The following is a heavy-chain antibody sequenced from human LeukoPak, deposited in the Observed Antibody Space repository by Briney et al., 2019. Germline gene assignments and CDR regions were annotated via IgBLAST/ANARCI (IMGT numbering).Heavy chain of an antibody. V-gene: IGHV3-21*01. D-gene: IGHD2-21*02. CDR3: VRGARSGLQVRSPAYFDF. Sequence: GGALRLSCAASGFTFIHYFMNWVRQVPGRGREWVSSLNRGGVDISYGDTLKARFTISRDNAQHTLYLPMSSLTDEDTAVYYCVRGARSGLQVRSPAYFDFWGQGTVVPVSS. CDR2: LNRGGVDI. J-gene: IGHJ4*02. CDR1: GFTFIHYF.